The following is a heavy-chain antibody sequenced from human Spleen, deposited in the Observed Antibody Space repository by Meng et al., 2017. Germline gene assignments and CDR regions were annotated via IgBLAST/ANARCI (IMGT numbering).Heavy chain of an antibody. D-gene: IGHD3-16*01. CDR1: GRTFNSYA. Sequence: SAAKGKRPEPPVKVSSKAHGRTFNSYAISWVRQAPGQGLEWMGGIIPAFGAPNHAQKFQGRVRITADESTTTAYMELSSLRSEDTAVYFCARVERTYYDYVWGLGRFDPWGQGTLVTVSS. CDR3: ARVERTYYDYVWGLGRFDP. V-gene: IGHV1-69*01. J-gene: IGHJ5*02. CDR2: IIPAFGAP.